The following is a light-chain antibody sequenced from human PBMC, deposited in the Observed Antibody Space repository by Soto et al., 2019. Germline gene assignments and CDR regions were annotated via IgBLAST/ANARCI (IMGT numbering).Light chain of an antibody. CDR3: QQYNNWPPIT. V-gene: IGKV3-15*01. CDR2: GAS. J-gene: IGKJ5*01. Sequence: EIVMPQSPATLSVSPGERATFSCRASQSVSSNLAWYQQKPGQAPRLLIYGASTRATGIPARFSGSGSVTEFTLTISSLQSGDFAVYYCQQYNNWPPITFGQGTRLEI. CDR1: QSVSSN.